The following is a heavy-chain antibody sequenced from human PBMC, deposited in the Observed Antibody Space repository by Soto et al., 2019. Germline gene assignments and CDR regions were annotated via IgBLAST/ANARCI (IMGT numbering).Heavy chain of an antibody. V-gene: IGHV4-59*08. CDR1: GGSISSYY. CDR2: IYYSGST. Sequence: SETLSLTCTVSGGSISSYYWSWIRQPPGKGLEWIGYIYYSGSTNYNPSLKSRVTISVDTSKNQFSLKLSSVTAADTAVYYCARQGGVSAMPTDYYYGMDVWGQGTTVT. J-gene: IGHJ6*02. D-gene: IGHD2-2*01. CDR3: ARQGGVSAMPTDYYYGMDV.